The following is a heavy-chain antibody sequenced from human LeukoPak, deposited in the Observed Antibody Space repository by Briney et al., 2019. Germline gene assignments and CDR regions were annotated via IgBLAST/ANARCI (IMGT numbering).Heavy chain of an antibody. J-gene: IGHJ4*02. V-gene: IGHV3-11*01. CDR2: VSSGGGTT. CDR1: GFTFSDHY. CDR3: ARGTYGGNS. D-gene: IGHD4-23*01. Sequence: PGGSLRLSCAASGFTFSDHYMSWIRQAPGKGLEWVSYVSSGGGTTYYADSVKGRFTISRDNAKNSLYLHMNSLRAEDTAVYYCARGTYGGNSWGQGTLVTVSS.